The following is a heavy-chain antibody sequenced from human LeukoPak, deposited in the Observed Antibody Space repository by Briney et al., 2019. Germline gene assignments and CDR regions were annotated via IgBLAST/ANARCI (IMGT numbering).Heavy chain of an antibody. Sequence: ASVKVSCKASGYTFTSYGISWVRQVPGQGLEWMGWISAYNGNTNYAQKLQGRVTMTTDTSTSTAYMELRSLRSDDTAVYYCARDYDILTGYRTEPFDYWGQGTLVTVSS. V-gene: IGHV1-18*04. D-gene: IGHD3-9*01. CDR2: ISAYNGNT. CDR3: ARDYDILTGYRTEPFDY. J-gene: IGHJ4*02. CDR1: GYTFTSYG.